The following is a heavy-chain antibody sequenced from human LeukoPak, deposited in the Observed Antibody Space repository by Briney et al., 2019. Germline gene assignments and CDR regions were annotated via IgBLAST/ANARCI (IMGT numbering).Heavy chain of an antibody. CDR1: GYTLTELS. Sequence: HRASVKVSCKVSGYTLTELSMHWVRQAPGKGLEWMGGFDPEDGETIYAQKFQGRVTMTEDTSTDTAYMELSSLRSEDTAVYYCAKESGITIFGVANWFDPWGQGTLVTVSS. J-gene: IGHJ5*02. CDR3: AKESGITIFGVANWFDP. V-gene: IGHV1-24*01. D-gene: IGHD3-3*01. CDR2: FDPEDGET.